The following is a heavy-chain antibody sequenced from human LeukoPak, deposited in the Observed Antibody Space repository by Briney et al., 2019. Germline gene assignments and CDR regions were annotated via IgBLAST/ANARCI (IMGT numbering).Heavy chain of an antibody. CDR2: ISWNSGSI. CDR3: AKSPFEYDSSGNAFDI. V-gene: IGHV3-9*03. J-gene: IGHJ3*02. Sequence: PGRSLRLSCAASGFTLDDYAMHWVRQAPGKGLEWVSGISWNSGSIGYADSVKGRFTISRDNAKNSLYLQMNSLRAEDMALYYCAKSPFEYDSSGNAFDIWGQGTMVTVSS. D-gene: IGHD3-22*01. CDR1: GFTLDDYA.